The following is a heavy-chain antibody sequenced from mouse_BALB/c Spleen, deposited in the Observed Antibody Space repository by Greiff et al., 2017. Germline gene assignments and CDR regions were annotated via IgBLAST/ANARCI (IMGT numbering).Heavy chain of an antibody. CDR3: AREGYRYDGRDDGDYYAMDY. CDR1: GFPFSSYA. D-gene: IGHD2-14*01. J-gene: IGHJ4*01. CDR2: ISSGGST. V-gene: IGHV5-6-5*01. Sequence: DVMLVESGGGLVKPGGSLKLSCAASGFPFSSYAMSWVRQTPEKRLEWVASISSGGSTYYPDSVKGRFTISRDNARNILYLQMSSLRSEDTAMYYCAREGYRYDGRDDGDYYAMDYWGQGTSVTVSA.